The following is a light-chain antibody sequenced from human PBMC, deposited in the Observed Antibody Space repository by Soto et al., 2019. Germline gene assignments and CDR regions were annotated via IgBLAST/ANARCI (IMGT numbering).Light chain of an antibody. J-gene: IGKJ2*01. CDR2: GAS. Sequence: EIVLTQSPGTLSLSPGEGATLSCRASQSVSSNHLAWYQQKPGQAPRLLIFGASSRASDIPDRFSGSGSGTDFTLTISRLAPEDFVVYYCQQYGSSPPYTFGQGTKLEIK. CDR1: QSVSSNH. CDR3: QQYGSSPPYT. V-gene: IGKV3-20*01.